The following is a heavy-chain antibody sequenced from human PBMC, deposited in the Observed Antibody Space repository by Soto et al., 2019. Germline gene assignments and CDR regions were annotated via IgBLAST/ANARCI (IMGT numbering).Heavy chain of an antibody. Sequence: QVQLVQSGAEVKKPGSSVKVSCKASGGTFSSYTISWVRQAPGQGLEWMGRIIPILGIANYAQKFQGRVTITADKSTSTAYMELSSLRSEDTAVYYCAREHRAAAVPGYYYYYGMDVWGQGTTVTVSS. J-gene: IGHJ6*02. CDR1: GGTFSSYT. CDR2: IIPILGIA. D-gene: IGHD6-13*01. CDR3: AREHRAAAVPGYYYYYGMDV. V-gene: IGHV1-69*08.